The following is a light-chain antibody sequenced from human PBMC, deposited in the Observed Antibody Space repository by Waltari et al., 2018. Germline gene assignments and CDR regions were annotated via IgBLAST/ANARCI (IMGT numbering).Light chain of an antibody. CDR3: MQALQTWT. CDR1: PSLLHSNGYNY. V-gene: IGKV2-28*01. J-gene: IGKJ1*01. CDR2: LGS. Sequence: DIVMTRSPLPLPVTPGEPASISCRSSPSLLHSNGYNYLDWYLQKPGQSPQLLIYLGSNRASGVPDRFSGSGSGTDFTLKISRVEAEDVGVYYCMQALQTWTFGQGTKVEIK.